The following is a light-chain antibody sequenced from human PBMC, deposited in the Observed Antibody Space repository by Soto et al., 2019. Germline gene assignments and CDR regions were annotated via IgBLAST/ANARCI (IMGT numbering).Light chain of an antibody. V-gene: IGLV2-14*01. Sequence: QSSLRQPASVSASPAHSITISCSGTSSDGGSYDHVAWYQQFPGKTPKLMIYEVSNRPSGVSSRFSGSKSGNKASLTISGLQAEDEADYYCISYTGSSSSYVFGSGTKV. CDR2: EVS. CDR1: SSDGGSYDH. CDR3: ISYTGSSSSYV. J-gene: IGLJ1*01.